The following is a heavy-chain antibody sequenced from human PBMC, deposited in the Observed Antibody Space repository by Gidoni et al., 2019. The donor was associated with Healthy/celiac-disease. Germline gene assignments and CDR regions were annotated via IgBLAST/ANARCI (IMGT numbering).Heavy chain of an antibody. V-gene: IGHV2-70*01. CDR1: GFSLSTSGMC. J-gene: IGHJ5*02. CDR2: INWDDDK. Sequence: QVTLRESGPALVKPTQTLTLTCTFPGFSLSTSGMCVSWIRQPPGKALEWLALINWDDDKYYSTSLKTRLTISKDTSKNQVVLTMTNMDPVDTATYYCARTKTIFGVVRGFDPWGQGTLVTVSS. CDR3: ARTKTIFGVVRGFDP. D-gene: IGHD3-3*01.